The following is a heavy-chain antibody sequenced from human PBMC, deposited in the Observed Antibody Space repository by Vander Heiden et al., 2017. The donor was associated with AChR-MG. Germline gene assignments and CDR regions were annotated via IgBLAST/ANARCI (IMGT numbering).Heavy chain of an antibody. D-gene: IGHD3-10*01. J-gene: IGHJ5*02. CDR1: GSTFSSYG. CDR2: IWYDGSYK. CDR3: AREGTIYIEPSNWFDP. V-gene: IGHV3-33*01. Sequence: QVQLVESGGGVVQPGRSLRLSCAASGSTFSSYGMHWVRQAPGKGLEWVAVIWYDGSYKYYGDSVKGRFTISRDNSKNTLYLQMNSLRAEDTAVYYCAREGTIYIEPSNWFDPWGQGTLVTVSS.